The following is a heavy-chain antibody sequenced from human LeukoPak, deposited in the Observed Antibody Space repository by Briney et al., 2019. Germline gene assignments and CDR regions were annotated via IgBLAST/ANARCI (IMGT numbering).Heavy chain of an antibody. CDR1: GFTFSSYS. CDR2: ISSSSSYI. V-gene: IGHV3-21*01. D-gene: IGHD3-10*01. Sequence: GGSLRLSCAASGFTFSSYSMNWVRQAPGKGLDWVSSISSSSSYIYYADSVKGRLTISRDNAKNSLYLQMNSLRAEDTAVYYCARDGVLLWFGEFFDYWGQGTLVTVSS. CDR3: ARDGVLLWFGEFFDY. J-gene: IGHJ4*02.